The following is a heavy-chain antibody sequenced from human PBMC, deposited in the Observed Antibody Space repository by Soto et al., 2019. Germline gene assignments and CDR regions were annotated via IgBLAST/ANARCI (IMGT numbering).Heavy chain of an antibody. CDR1: GFTFSSYA. CDR2: ISYDGSNK. V-gene: IGHV3-30-3*01. J-gene: IGHJ4*02. D-gene: IGHD4-17*01. Sequence: QVQLVESGGGVVQPGRSLRLSCAASGFTFSSYAMHWVRQAPGKGLEWVAVISYDGSNKYYADSVKGRFTISRDNSKNSLYLQMNSLSAEDTAVYYCARDYGGNSGNAGYWGQGTLVTVSS. CDR3: ARDYGGNSGNAGY.